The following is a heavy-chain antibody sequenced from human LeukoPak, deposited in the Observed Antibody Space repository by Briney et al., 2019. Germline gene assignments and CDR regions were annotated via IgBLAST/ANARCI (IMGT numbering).Heavy chain of an antibody. CDR3: ARMGLLRYLEWFSDF. Sequence: PSETLSLTCTVSGGSISRTNYYWGWIRQPPGKGLEWIGTIYHSGSTYYNPPLRSRVNISVDTSKNHFSLNLSSMTAADTAVYYCARMGLLRYLEWFSDFWGQGTLVTVSS. CDR2: IYHSGST. CDR1: GGSISRTNYY. V-gene: IGHV4-39*07. D-gene: IGHD3-3*01. J-gene: IGHJ4*02.